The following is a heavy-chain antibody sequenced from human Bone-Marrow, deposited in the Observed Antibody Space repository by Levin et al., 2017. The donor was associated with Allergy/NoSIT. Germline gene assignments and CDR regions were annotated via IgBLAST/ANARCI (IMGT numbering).Heavy chain of an antibody. Sequence: GGSLRLSCVASGFTFRNFEMNWVRQAPGKGLEWVSYINSSTSSMYYADSVKGRFTVSRDNAKNTLYLQMNSLRVEDTAVYYCGREDEWRQVIDHWGQGTLVTVSS. CDR3: GREDEWRQVIDH. J-gene: IGHJ4*02. D-gene: IGHD5-24*01. CDR1: GFTFRNFE. V-gene: IGHV3-48*03. CDR2: INSSTSSM.